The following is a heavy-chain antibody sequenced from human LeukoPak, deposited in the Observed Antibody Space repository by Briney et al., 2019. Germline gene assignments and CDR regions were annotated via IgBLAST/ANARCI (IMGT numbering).Heavy chain of an antibody. CDR2: TRNKANSYTT. Sequence: PGGSLRLSCAASGFTFSDHYMDWVRHAPGKGLEWVGRTRNKANSYTTEYAATVKGRFTISRDDSKNSLYLQMNSLKSEDTAVYYCARVMAGSGSYYHPDYWGQGTLVTVSS. J-gene: IGHJ4*02. CDR3: ARVMAGSGSYYHPDY. CDR1: GFTFSDHY. V-gene: IGHV3-72*01. D-gene: IGHD3-10*01.